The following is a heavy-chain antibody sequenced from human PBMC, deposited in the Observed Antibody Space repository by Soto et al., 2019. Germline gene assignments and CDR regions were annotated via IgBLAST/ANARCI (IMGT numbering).Heavy chain of an antibody. CDR1: GFIFNRYS. CDR2: ISHDGTKE. V-gene: IGHV3-30-3*01. Sequence: QVQLVESGGGVVQPGGSLRLSCAASGFIFNRYSLHWVRQAPGKGLARVAVISHDGTKEFDADSVKGRFTISRDDSKNALELQMNSLRPEDTASYHCASDASNEGYKWGQGTVVTVSS. D-gene: IGHD2-2*02. CDR3: ASDASNEGYK. J-gene: IGHJ4*02.